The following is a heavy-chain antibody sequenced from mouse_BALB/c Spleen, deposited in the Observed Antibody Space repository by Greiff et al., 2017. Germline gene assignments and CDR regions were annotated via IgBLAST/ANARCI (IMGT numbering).Heavy chain of an antibody. V-gene: IGHV1-80*01. CDR3: ARNGGYPWFAY. Sequence: VQLQQSGAELVRPGSSVKISCKASGYAFSSYWMNWVKQRPGQGLEWIGQIYPGDGDTNYNGKFKGKATLTADKSSSTAYMQLSSLTSEDSAVYFCARNGGYPWFAYWGQGTLVTVSA. CDR2: IYPGDGDT. D-gene: IGHD2-3*01. CDR1: GYAFSSYW. J-gene: IGHJ3*01.